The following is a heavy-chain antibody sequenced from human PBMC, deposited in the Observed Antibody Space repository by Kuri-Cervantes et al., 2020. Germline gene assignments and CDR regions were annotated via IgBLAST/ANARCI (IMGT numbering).Heavy chain of an antibody. J-gene: IGHJ6*02. CDR3: ARGTVVVAGPPVYYYYYGMDV. Sequence: ASVKVSCKASGYTFTSYDINWVRQATGQGLEWMGWMNPNSGNTGYAQKFQGRVTMTRNTSISTAYMELSSLRSEDTAVYYCARGTVVVAGPPVYYYYYGMDVWGQGTTVTVSS. CDR1: GYTFTSYD. CDR2: MNPNSGNT. V-gene: IGHV1-8*01. D-gene: IGHD2-15*01.